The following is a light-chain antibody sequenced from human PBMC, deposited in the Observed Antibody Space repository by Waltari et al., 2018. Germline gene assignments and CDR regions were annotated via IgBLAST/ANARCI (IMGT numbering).Light chain of an antibody. V-gene: IGKV4-1*01. J-gene: IGKJ1*01. CDR3: QQYHSTPWT. CDR2: WAS. Sequence: DIVMTQSPDSLAVSLGERATINCNSSQSVLYSSNNKNYLAWYQQKPGQPPKLLIYWASTRESGVPDRFSGSGSGTDFTLTISSLQAEDVAVYYCQQYHSTPWTSGQGTKVEI. CDR1: QSVLYSSNNKNY.